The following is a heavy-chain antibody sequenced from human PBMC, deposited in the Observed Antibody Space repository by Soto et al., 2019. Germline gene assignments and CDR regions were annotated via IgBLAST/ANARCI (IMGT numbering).Heavy chain of an antibody. CDR1: GYSFTSYW. V-gene: IGHV5-10-1*01. J-gene: IGHJ3*02. D-gene: IGHD3-3*01. Sequence: GESLKISCKGSGYSFTSYWISWVRQMPGKGLEWMGRIDPSDSYTNYSPSFQGHVTISADKSISTAYLQWSSLKASDTAMYYCPRNVSGGSYSDAFDIWGQGTMVTVSS. CDR2: IDPSDSYT. CDR3: PRNVSGGSYSDAFDI.